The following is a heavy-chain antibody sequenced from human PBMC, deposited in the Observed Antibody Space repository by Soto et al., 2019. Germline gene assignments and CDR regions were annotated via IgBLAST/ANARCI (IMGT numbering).Heavy chain of an antibody. D-gene: IGHD3-9*01. Sequence: PGGSLRLSCAASGFTFSNARMNWGRQAPGKGLEWVGRIKSKTDGGTTDYAAPVKGRFTISRDDSKNTLYLQMNSLKTEDTAVYYCTTDLPYYDIGTGYQWVDYGMDVWGQGTTVTVSS. J-gene: IGHJ6*02. V-gene: IGHV3-15*07. CDR2: IKSKTDGGTT. CDR1: GFTFSNAR. CDR3: TTDLPYYDIGTGYQWVDYGMDV.